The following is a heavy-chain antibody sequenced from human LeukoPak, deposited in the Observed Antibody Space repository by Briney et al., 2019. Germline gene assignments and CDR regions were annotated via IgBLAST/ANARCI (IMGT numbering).Heavy chain of an antibody. V-gene: IGHV4-34*01. D-gene: IGHD3-9*01. CDR1: GGPFSGYY. CDR3: ARQYLTGYYYYMDV. J-gene: IGHJ6*03. Sequence: SETLSLTCAVYGGPFSGYYWRWIRQPPGKGLEWIGEINHSGSTNYNPSLKSRVTISVDTSKNQFSLKLSSVTAADTAVYYCARQYLTGYYYYMDVWGKGTTVTVSS. CDR2: INHSGST.